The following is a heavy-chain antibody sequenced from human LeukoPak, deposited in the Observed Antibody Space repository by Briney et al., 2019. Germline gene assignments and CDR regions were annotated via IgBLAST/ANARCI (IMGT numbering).Heavy chain of an antibody. CDR2: IYYSGST. V-gene: IGHV4-61*01. D-gene: IGHD1-26*01. Sequence: PSETLSLTCTVSGGSASSGSYYWSWIRQPPGKGLEWIGYIYYSGSTNYNPSLKSRVTISVDTSKNQFSLKLSSVTAADTAVYYCARCSEWERQIDYWGQGTLVTVSS. CDR1: GGSASSGSYY. CDR3: ARCSEWERQIDY. J-gene: IGHJ4*02.